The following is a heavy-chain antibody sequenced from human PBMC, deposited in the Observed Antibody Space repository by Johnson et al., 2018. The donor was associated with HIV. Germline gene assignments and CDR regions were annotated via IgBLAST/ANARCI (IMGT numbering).Heavy chain of an antibody. D-gene: IGHD4-17*01. J-gene: IGHJ3*02. Sequence: QVQLVESGGGVVQPGRSLRLSCAASGFTFSSYAMHWVRQAPGKGLEWVAVISYDGSSNYYADSVKGRFTISRDNAKNSLYLQMNSLRAEDTAVYYCARFPDYGDYEYAFDIWGQGTMVTVSS. CDR1: GFTFSSYA. CDR2: ISYDGSSN. V-gene: IGHV3-30*04. CDR3: ARFPDYGDYEYAFDI.